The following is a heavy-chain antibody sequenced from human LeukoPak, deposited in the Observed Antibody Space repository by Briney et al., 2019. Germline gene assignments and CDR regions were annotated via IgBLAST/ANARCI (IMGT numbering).Heavy chain of an antibody. CDR2: ISYDGSNK. J-gene: IGHJ4*02. V-gene: IGHV3-30-3*01. Sequence: GRSLRLSCVASGFTFSSYAMHWVRQAPGKGLEWVAVISYDGSNKYYADSVKGRFTISRDNSKNTLYLQMNSLRAEDTAVYYCARDLTPYGPPFDYWGQGILVTVSS. D-gene: IGHD1-14*01. CDR3: ARDLTPYGPPFDY. CDR1: GFTFSSYA.